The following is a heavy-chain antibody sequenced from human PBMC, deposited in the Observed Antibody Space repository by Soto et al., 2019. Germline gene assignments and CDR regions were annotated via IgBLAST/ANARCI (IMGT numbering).Heavy chain of an antibody. CDR3: ASSFRDAFDI. V-gene: IGHV3-72*01. CDR2: TRNKANSYTT. J-gene: IGHJ3*02. CDR1: GFTFSDHY. Sequence: GGSLRLSCAASGFTFSDHYMDWVRQAPGKGLEWVGRTRNKANSYTTEYAASVKGRFTISRDDSKNSLYLQMNSLKTEDTAVYYCASSFRDAFDIWGQGTMVTVSS.